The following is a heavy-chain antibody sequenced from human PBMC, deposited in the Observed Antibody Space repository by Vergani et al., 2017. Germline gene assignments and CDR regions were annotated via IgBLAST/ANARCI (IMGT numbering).Heavy chain of an antibody. CDR1: GAPISYWC. CDR2: LCPSGST. CDR3: ARGNCGVNCPKYNWLAP. Sequence: QVQMQESGPGLVKTSETLSLTCSASGAPISYWCWSWLRQPAGKGLEWIGRLCPSGSTNYKPSLKSRVTMSIDTSKNQFSLSLSSVTAADTVVYYCARGNCGVNCPKYNWLAPWGRGILVTVSS. J-gene: IGHJ5*02. V-gene: IGHV4-4*07. D-gene: IGHD2-21*01.